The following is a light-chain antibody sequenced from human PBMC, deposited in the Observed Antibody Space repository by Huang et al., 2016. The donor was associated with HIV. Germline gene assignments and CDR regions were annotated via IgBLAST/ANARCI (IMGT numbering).Light chain of an antibody. CDR2: KAS. CDR1: PSISSW. Sequence: DIQMTQSPSTLSASVGDRVTITCRASPSISSWLAWYQQNPGKAPKLLIYKASSLESGVPSRFSGSGSGTEFTLTISSLQPDDFATYYCQQYNSYSWTFGQGTKVEIK. V-gene: IGKV1-5*03. J-gene: IGKJ1*01. CDR3: QQYNSYSWT.